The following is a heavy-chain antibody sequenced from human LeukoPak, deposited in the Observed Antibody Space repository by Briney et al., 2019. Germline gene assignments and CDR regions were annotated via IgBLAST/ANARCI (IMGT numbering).Heavy chain of an antibody. CDR3: ASYGIAAAGNEAFDI. J-gene: IGHJ3*02. Sequence: PSQTLSLTCAVDAGSFSGYYWSWIRQPPGKGLEWVGEINHSVSTNYNPSLKSRVTISVDTSTNQFSLKLSSVTAADTAVYYCASYGIAAAGNEAFDIWGQGTMVTVSS. CDR2: INHSVST. V-gene: IGHV4-34*01. CDR1: AGSFSGYY. D-gene: IGHD6-13*01.